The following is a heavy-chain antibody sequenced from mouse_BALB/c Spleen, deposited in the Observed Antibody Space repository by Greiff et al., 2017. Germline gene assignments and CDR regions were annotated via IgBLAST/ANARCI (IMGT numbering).Heavy chain of an antibody. D-gene: IGHD3-1*01. J-gene: IGHJ2*01. V-gene: IGHV5-17*02. CDR3: ARSGEYFDY. CDR2: ISSGSSTI. Sequence: DVHLVESGGGLVKPGGSLKLSCAASGFTFSSYTMSWVRQTPEKGLEWVAYISSGSSTIYYADTVKGRFTISRDNPKNTLFLQMTSLRSEDTAMYYCARSGEYFDYWGQGTTLTVSS. CDR1: GFTFSSYT.